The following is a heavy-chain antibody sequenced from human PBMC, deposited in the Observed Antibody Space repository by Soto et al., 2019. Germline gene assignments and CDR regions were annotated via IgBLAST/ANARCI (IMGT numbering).Heavy chain of an antibody. CDR1: GFTVSSYA. V-gene: IGHV3-30*03. CDR3: TGEVASGY. CDR2: ISRDGRTT. D-gene: IGHD3-10*01. J-gene: IGHJ4*02. Sequence: QVQLVESGGGVVQPGRSLRLSCAVSGFTVSSYAMHWVRQPPGKGLEWVAVISRDGRTTFYADSVKGRITISRDNSRNTLFLEMNSLRGDDISVYYCTGEVASGYWGQGTLVTVSS.